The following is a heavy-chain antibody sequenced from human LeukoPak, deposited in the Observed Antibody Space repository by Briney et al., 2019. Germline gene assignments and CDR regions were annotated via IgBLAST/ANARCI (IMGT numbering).Heavy chain of an antibody. CDR1: GGSFSSYY. CDR2: IYYSGST. J-gene: IGHJ4*02. Sequence: NPSETLSLTCAVYGGSFSSYYWGWIRQPPGKGLEWIGSIYYSGSTYYNPSLKSRVTISVDTSKNQFSLKLSSVTAADTAVYYCARTIVATEEDYFDYWGQGTLVTVSS. V-gene: IGHV4-39*01. D-gene: IGHD5-12*01. CDR3: ARTIVATEEDYFDY.